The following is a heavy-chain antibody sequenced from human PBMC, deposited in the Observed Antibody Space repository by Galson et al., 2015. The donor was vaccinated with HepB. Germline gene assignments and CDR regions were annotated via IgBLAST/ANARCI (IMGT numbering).Heavy chain of an antibody. D-gene: IGHD3-16*02. CDR1: GGTFSSYA. V-gene: IGHV1-69*13. Sequence: SVKVSCKASGGTFSSYAISWVRQAPGQGLEWMGGIIPIFGTANYAQKFQGRVTITADESTSTAYMELSSLRSEDTAVYYCARDHYDYVWGSYRRQTYFDYWGQGTLVTVSS. J-gene: IGHJ4*02. CDR3: ARDHYDYVWGSYRRQTYFDY. CDR2: IIPIFGTA.